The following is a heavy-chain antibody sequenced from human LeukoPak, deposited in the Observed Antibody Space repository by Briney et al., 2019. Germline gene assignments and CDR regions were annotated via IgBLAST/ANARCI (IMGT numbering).Heavy chain of an antibody. J-gene: IGHJ4*02. CDR2: ISADGGST. V-gene: IGHV3-43*02. Sequence: PGGSLRLSCVASGLNFYDSAMHWVRQAPGKGLEWVSLISADGGSTFSADSGKGGFTISRDNSKNSLYLQMKSLRSEDTAMYYCAKESGKFDYWGQGTLVAVSS. CDR3: AKESGKFDY. CDR1: GLNFYDSA.